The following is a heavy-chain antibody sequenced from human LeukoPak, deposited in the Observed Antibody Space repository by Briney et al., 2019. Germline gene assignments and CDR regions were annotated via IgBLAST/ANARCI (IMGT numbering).Heavy chain of an antibody. J-gene: IGHJ3*02. Sequence: ASVTVSCKASGYTFTGYYMHWVRQAPGQGLEWMGWINPNSGGTNYAQKFQGRVTMTRDTSISTAYMELSRLRSDDTAVYYCALGHPYDSSDAFDIWGQGTMVAVSS. V-gene: IGHV1-2*02. D-gene: IGHD3-22*01. CDR3: ALGHPYDSSDAFDI. CDR1: GYTFTGYY. CDR2: INPNSGGT.